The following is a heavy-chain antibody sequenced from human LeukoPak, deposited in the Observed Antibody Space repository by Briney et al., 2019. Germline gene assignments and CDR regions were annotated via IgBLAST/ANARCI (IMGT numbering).Heavy chain of an antibody. CDR1: GFTFSSYW. Sequence: GGSLRLSCAASGFTFSSYWMSWVRQAPGKGLEWVANINQDGSEKYYVDSVKGRFTISRDDATLYPQLNSLRAEDTAVYYCAKGAYDYIEIAYFDYWGQGSLVTVSS. CDR3: AKGAYDYIEIAYFDY. V-gene: IGHV3-7*03. CDR2: INQDGSEK. J-gene: IGHJ4*02. D-gene: IGHD5-12*01.